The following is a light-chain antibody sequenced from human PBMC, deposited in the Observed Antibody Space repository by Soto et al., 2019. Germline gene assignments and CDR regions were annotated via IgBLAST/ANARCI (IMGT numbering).Light chain of an antibody. J-gene: IGLJ1*01. Sequence: QSALTQPASVSGSPGQSITISCTGTSSDVGGYEYVSWYQQHPGKAPKVMIYEVSRRTSGVSSRFSGSKSGNTASLTISGLQADDEADYYCSSYTSSSARVFGTGTKLTVL. CDR3: SSYTSSSARV. CDR1: SSDVGGYEY. CDR2: EVS. V-gene: IGLV2-14*01.